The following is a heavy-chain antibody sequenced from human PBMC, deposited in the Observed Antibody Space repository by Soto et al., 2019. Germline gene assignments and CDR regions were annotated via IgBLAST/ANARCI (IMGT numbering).Heavy chain of an antibody. J-gene: IGHJ5*02. Sequence: GESLKISCKGSGYSFTSCWIGWVRQMPGKGLEWMGIIYPGDSDTRYSPSFQGQVTISADKSISTAYLQWSSLKASDTAMYYCARVMATIYNWFDPWGQGTLVTVSS. V-gene: IGHV5-51*01. D-gene: IGHD5-12*01. CDR1: GYSFTSCW. CDR3: ARVMATIYNWFDP. CDR2: IYPGDSDT.